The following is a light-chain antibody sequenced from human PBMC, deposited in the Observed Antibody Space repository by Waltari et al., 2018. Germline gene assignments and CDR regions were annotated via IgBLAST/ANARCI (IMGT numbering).Light chain of an antibody. V-gene: IGLV4-69*01. CDR1: SGHSTNI. CDR2: VKSDGSH. CDR3: QTGGHGTWV. Sequence: QLVLTQSPSASASLGASVKLTCPLSSGHSTNIIAWLQQQPEKGPRFLMNVKSDGSHNKGGGIPDRFAGSSSGAERYLTISSLQSEDEADYYCQTGGHGTWVFGGGTRLTVL. J-gene: IGLJ3*02.